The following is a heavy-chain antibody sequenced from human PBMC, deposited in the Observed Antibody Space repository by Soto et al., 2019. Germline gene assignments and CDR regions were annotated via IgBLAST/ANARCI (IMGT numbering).Heavy chain of an antibody. J-gene: IGHJ5*02. V-gene: IGHV2-26*01. CDR2: IDSSGEK. CDR3: ARRHLAVAVSPWFDP. D-gene: IGHD6-19*01. CDR1: GLSITDSEMG. Sequence: QVTLKESGPVLVKPTEPLTLRCTVSGLSITDSEMGVSWIRQPPGQPLEWLAHIDSSGEKCYRTFLKSRLAISKDTSKSQIVLTMTNMDPADTATYYCARRHLAVAVSPWFDPWGQGIPVTVSS.